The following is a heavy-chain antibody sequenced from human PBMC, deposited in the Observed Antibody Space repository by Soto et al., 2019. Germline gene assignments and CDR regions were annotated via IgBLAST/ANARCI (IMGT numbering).Heavy chain of an antibody. CDR3: ARVGGFSYGDYAFDY. CDR2: ISYDGSNK. J-gene: IGHJ4*02. Sequence: ESVGGVVQPGRSLRLSCAASGFTFSSYAMHWVRQAPGKGLEWVAVISYDGSNKYYADSVKGRFTISRDNSKNTLYLQMNSLRAEDTAVYYCARVGGFSYGDYAFDYWGQGTLVTVSS. V-gene: IGHV3-30-3*01. D-gene: IGHD4-17*01. CDR1: GFTFSSYA.